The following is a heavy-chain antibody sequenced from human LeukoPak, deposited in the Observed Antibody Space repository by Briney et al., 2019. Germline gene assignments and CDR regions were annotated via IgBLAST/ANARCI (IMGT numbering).Heavy chain of an antibody. CDR2: ISSSSSTI. V-gene: IGHV3-48*02. J-gene: IGHJ4*02. Sequence: GGSLRLSCAASGFTFSSYSMNWVRQAPGKGLEWVSYISSSSSTIYYADSVGGRFTISRDNAKNSLYLQMNSLRDEDTAVYYCASHYYGSGKLENWGQGTLVTVSS. D-gene: IGHD3-10*01. CDR1: GFTFSSYS. CDR3: ASHYYGSGKLEN.